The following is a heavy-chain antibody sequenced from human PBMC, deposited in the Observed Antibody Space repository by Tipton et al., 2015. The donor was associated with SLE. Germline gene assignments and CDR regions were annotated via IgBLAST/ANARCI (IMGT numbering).Heavy chain of an antibody. CDR2: ISGGGDST. CDR1: GFMFSSYA. J-gene: IGHJ4*02. V-gene: IGHV3-23*01. D-gene: IGHD3-3*01. Sequence: SLRLSCAASGFMFSSYAMRWVRQAPGKGLEWVSVISGGGDSTSYADSVRGRFTVSRDNSKNTLYLQMDSLRGDDTAVYYCANGRPLTILTYWGQGTLVTVSS. CDR3: ANGRPLTILTY.